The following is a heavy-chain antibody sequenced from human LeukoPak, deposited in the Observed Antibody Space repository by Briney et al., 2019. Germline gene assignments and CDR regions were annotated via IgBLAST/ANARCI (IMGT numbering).Heavy chain of an antibody. J-gene: IGHJ4*02. CDR1: GGSISSYY. CDR2: IHSSGST. V-gene: IGHV4-59*01. Sequence: SETLSLTCTVSGGSISSYYWSWIRQPPGKGLEWIGYIHSSGSTNYNPSLKSRVTISVDTSKNHFSLKVSSVTAADTAVYYCARDPHTDYFDYWGQGTLVTVSS. CDR3: ARDPHTDYFDY.